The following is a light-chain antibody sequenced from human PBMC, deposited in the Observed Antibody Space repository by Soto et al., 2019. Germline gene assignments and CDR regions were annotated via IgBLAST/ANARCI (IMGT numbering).Light chain of an antibody. CDR3: SSYTGSSTVV. CDR2: EVR. J-gene: IGLJ2*01. Sequence: QSALTQPASVSGSPGQSITISCTGTSSDVGGYNYVSWYQQHPGKAPKLMIYEVRNRPSRVSNRFTGSKSGNTASLTISGLQAEDEADYYCSSYTGSSTVVFGGGTKLTVL. CDR1: SSDVGGYNY. V-gene: IGLV2-14*01.